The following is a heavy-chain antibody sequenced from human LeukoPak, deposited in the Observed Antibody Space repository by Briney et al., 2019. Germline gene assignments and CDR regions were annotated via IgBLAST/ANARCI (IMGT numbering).Heavy chain of an antibody. CDR2: INPNSGDT. V-gene: IGHV1-2*02. CDR3: ARDSAAAGTFGY. Sequence: ASVKVSCKTSGYTFTGYYIHWVRQAPGQGLEWMGWINPNSGDTNHAQKFQGRVSMTGDTSISTAYMELSRLRSDDTAVYYCARDSAAAGTFGYWGQGTLVTVSS. D-gene: IGHD6-13*01. CDR1: GYTFTGYY. J-gene: IGHJ4*02.